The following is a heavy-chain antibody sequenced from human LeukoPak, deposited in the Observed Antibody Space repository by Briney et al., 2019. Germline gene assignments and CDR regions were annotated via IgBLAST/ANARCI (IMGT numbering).Heavy chain of an antibody. V-gene: IGHV1-18*01. CDR3: ARGFSSSWDYYMDV. CDR2: ISAYNGNT. Sequence: GASVKVSCKASGYTFTSYGISWVRQAPGQGLEWMGWISAYNGNTNYAQKLQGRVTMTTDTSTSTAYMELRSLRSEDTAVYYCARGFSSSWDYYMDVWGKGTTVTVSS. CDR1: GYTFTSYG. D-gene: IGHD6-13*01. J-gene: IGHJ6*03.